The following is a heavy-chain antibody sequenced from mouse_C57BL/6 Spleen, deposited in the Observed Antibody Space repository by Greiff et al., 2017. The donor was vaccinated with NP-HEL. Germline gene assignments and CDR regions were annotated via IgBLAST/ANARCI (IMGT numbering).Heavy chain of an antibody. CDR3: ARLLGDGYYDY. Sequence: VQLQESGAELVRPGTSVKVSCKASGYAFTNYLIEWVKQRPGQGLEWIGVINPGSGGTNYNEKFKGKATLTADKSSSTAYMQLSSLTSEDSAVYFCARLLGDGYYDYWGQGTTLTVSS. CDR2: INPGSGGT. V-gene: IGHV1-54*01. D-gene: IGHD2-3*01. CDR1: GYAFTNYL. J-gene: IGHJ2*01.